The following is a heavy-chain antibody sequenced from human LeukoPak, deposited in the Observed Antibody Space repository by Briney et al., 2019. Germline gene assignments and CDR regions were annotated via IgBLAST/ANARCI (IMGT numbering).Heavy chain of an antibody. CDR2: IYYSGYT. CDR1: GGSISSYY. J-gene: IGHJ5*02. Sequence: SETLSLTCTVSGGSISSYYWSWIRQPPGKGLKWIGNIYYSGYTTYSPSLRSRVTMSVDTSKNQFSLKLSSVTAADTAVYYCARDLSRYYYDSSGAHNWFDPWGQGTLVTVSS. D-gene: IGHD3-22*01. V-gene: IGHV4-59*12. CDR3: ARDLSRYYYDSSGAHNWFDP.